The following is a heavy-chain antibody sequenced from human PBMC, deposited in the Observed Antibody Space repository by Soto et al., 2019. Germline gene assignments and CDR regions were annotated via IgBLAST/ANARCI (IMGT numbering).Heavy chain of an antibody. V-gene: IGHV4-59*01. D-gene: IGHD3-9*01. CDR2: IYYSGST. CDR3: ARESGLRYFDWAIDY. J-gene: IGHJ4*02. CDR1: GGSISSYY. Sequence: PSETLSLTCTVCGGSISSYYWSWIRQPPGKGLEWIGYIYYSGSTNYNPSLKSRVTISADTSKNQFSLKLSSVTAADTAVYYCARESGLRYFDWAIDYWGQGTLVTVSS.